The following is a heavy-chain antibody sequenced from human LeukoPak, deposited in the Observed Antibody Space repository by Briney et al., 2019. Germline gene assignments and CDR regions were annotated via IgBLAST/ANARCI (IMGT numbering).Heavy chain of an antibody. CDR2: INPSGGST. CDR1: GYTFTSYY. D-gene: IGHD1-26*01. CDR3: ARVRGPGATGTWSALDI. V-gene: IGHV1-46*01. Sequence: ASVKVSCKASGYTFTSYYMHWVRQAPGQGLEWMGIINPSGGSTSYAQKFQGRVTMTRDTSTSTVYMELSSLRSEDTAVYYCARVRGPGATGTWSALDIWGQGTMVTVSS. J-gene: IGHJ3*02.